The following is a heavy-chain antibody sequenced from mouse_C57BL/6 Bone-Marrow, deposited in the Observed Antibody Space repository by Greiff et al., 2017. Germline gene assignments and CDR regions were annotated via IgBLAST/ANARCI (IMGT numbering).Heavy chain of an antibody. CDR2: INPSNGGT. V-gene: IGHV1-53*01. D-gene: IGHD2-3*01. Sequence: QVQLQQPGTELVKPGASVKLSCKASGYTFTSYWMHWVKQRPGQGLEWIGNINPSNGGTNYNEKFKSKATLTVDKSSSTAYMQLSSLTSEVSAVYYGARGDYDGYYLAAYWGQGTLVTVSA. CDR1: GYTFTSYW. CDR3: ARGDYDGYYLAAY. J-gene: IGHJ3*01.